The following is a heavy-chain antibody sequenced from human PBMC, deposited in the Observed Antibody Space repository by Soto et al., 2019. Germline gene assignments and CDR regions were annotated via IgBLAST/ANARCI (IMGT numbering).Heavy chain of an antibody. V-gene: IGHV5-51*01. Sequence: GESLKISCKGSGYSFTSYWIVWVRRMPGKGLEWMGTIYPGDSDTRYSPSCQGQVTISADKSISTAYLQWNSLKASDTAMYFCARNKGYCSSTSCYGMDVWGQGATVTVSS. CDR1: GYSFTSYW. CDR3: ARNKGYCSSTSCYGMDV. CDR2: IYPGDSDT. D-gene: IGHD2-2*01. J-gene: IGHJ6*02.